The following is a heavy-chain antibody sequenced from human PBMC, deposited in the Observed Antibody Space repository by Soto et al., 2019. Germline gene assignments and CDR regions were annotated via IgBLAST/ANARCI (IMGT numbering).Heavy chain of an antibody. CDR1: GFTVSSSY. D-gene: IGHD3-16*02. J-gene: IGHJ3*02. Sequence: GGSLRLSCAASGFTVSSSYMNWVRQAPGKGLEWVSIIHSGGGTHYADSVKGRFTISRDNSKNTLYLQMNSLRAEDTAVYYCARSSGGSYHSHAFDIWGQGTMVTVSS. CDR2: IHSGGGT. V-gene: IGHV3-53*01. CDR3: ARSSGGSYHSHAFDI.